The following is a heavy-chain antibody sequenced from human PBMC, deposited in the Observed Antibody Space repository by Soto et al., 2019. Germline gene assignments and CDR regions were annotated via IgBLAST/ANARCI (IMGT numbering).Heavy chain of an antibody. CDR2: IKSFNGDT. CDR3: ARVVSPYYDVLTDHWFDP. V-gene: IGHV1-2*02. CDR1: GYTFTGYY. D-gene: IGHD3-9*01. J-gene: IGHJ5*02. Sequence: QVQLVQSGAEVKEPGASVKVSCKASGYTFTGYYMHWARQAPGQGLEWMGWIKSFNGDTNYAQKFQGRVTLTRDTSISTAYMELSRLKSDDTAVYYCARVVSPYYDVLTDHWFDPWGQGTLVTVSS.